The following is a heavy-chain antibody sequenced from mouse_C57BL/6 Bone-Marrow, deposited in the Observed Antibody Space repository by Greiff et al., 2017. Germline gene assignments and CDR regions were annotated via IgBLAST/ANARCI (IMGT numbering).Heavy chain of an antibody. CDR2: IDPSDSFT. CDR3: ARGYGLFDY. CDR1: GYTFTSYW. D-gene: IGHD2-2*01. J-gene: IGHJ2*01. V-gene: IGHV1-69*01. Sequence: VQLQQPGAELVMPGASVKLSCKASGYTFTSYWMHWVKQRPGQGLEWIGEIDPSDSFTNYNQKFKGKSTLTVDKSSSTAYMQLSSLTSEDSAVYYCARGYGLFDYWGQGTTLTVSS.